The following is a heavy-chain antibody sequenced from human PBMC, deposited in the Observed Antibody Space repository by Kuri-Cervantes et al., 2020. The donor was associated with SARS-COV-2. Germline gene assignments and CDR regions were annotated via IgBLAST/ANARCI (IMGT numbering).Heavy chain of an antibody. CDR3: ARGRRPTYYYYYGMDV. Sequence: SETLSLTCAVSGGSFSGYYWSWIRQPPGKGLEWIGEINDSGSTKYNPSLKSRVTVSVDTSKNQFSLKLSSVTAADTAVYYCARGRRPTYYYYYGMDVWGQGTTVTFSS. J-gene: IGHJ6*02. V-gene: IGHV4-34*01. CDR1: GGSFSGYY. CDR2: INDSGST.